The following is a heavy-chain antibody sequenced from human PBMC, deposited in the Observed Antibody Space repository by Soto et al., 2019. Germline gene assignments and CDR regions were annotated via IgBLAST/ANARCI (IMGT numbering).Heavy chain of an antibody. V-gene: IGHV1-3*01. CDR3: AIYGGALKLYYYYYMDV. D-gene: IGHD4-17*01. CDR1: GYTFTSYA. Sequence: GASVKVSCKASGYTFTSYAMHWVRQAPGQRFEWMGWINAGNGNTKYSQKFQGRVTITRDTSASTAYMELSSLRSEDTAVYYCAIYGGALKLYYYYYMDVWGKGTTVTVSS. J-gene: IGHJ6*03. CDR2: INAGNGNT.